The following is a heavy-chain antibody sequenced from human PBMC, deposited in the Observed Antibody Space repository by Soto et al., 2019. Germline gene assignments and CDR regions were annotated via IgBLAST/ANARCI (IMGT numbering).Heavy chain of an antibody. CDR2: IKTKIEGETT. Sequence: QLVESGGGLVRPGGSLRLSCSASGFSISSAWMNWVRQAPGKGLEWVGRIKTKIEGETTHYAAPVNGRFTVSRDDSKNMLYLQMNSQKADATALYYCTTCSVEGVWGQGTTVTFSS. D-gene: IGHD2-15*01. CDR1: GFSISSAW. V-gene: IGHV3-15*07. J-gene: IGHJ6*02. CDR3: TTCSVEGV.